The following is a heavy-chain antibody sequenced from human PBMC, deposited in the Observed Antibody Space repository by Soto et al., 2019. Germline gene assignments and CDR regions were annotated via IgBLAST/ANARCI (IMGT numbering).Heavy chain of an antibody. V-gene: IGHV4-59*08. CDR1: GGSISSYY. CDR3: ASSMVRGFPYYYYGMDV. J-gene: IGHJ6*02. Sequence: SETLSLTCTVSGGSISSYYWSWIRQPPGKGLEWIGYIYYSGSTNYNPSLKSRVTISVDTSKNQFSLKLSSVTAADTAVYYCASSMVRGFPYYYYGMDVWGQGNTVTVSS. CDR2: IYYSGST. D-gene: IGHD3-10*01.